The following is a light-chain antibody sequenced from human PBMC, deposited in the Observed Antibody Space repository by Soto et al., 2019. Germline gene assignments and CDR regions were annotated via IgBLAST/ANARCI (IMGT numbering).Light chain of an antibody. J-gene: IGKJ4*01. CDR2: GAS. Sequence: EIVLTQSPATLSLSPGERATLSCRASQSVSSYLAWYQQKPGQAPRLLIHGASSRATGIPDRFSGSGSGTDFTLTISRLESEDFAVYCCQQYGSSPRTLGGGTKVDSK. CDR3: QQYGSSPRT. CDR1: QSVSSY. V-gene: IGKV3-20*01.